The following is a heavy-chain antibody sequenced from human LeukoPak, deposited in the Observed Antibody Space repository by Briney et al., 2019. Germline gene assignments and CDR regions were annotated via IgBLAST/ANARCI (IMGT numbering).Heavy chain of an antibody. CDR1: GGSISSSSYY. CDR2: ACHSGGT. CDR3: ARGNGYNYY. V-gene: IGHV4-61*05. Sequence: SETLSLTCTVSGGSISSSSYYWGWIRQPPGKGLEWIGFACHSGGTNYNPSLKSRVTISVDTYKNQFSLMLSSVTAADTAVYYCARGNGYNYYWGQGTLVTVSS. J-gene: IGHJ4*02. D-gene: IGHD5-24*01.